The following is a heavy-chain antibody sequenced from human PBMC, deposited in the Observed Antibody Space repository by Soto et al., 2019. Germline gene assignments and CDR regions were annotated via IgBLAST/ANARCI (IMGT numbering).Heavy chain of an antibody. J-gene: IGHJ4*02. Sequence: EVQLVESGGGLVKPGGSLRLYCAASALTFSTYSMYWVRQAPGKGLEWVSSISSSSSSIYYADSVRGRFTISRDNAKNSLYLQMNSLRAEDTAMYYCAKDNGYDAATLDYWGQGTLVTVSS. CDR3: AKDNGYDAATLDY. CDR1: ALTFSTYS. D-gene: IGHD5-12*01. V-gene: IGHV3-21*01. CDR2: ISSSSSSI.